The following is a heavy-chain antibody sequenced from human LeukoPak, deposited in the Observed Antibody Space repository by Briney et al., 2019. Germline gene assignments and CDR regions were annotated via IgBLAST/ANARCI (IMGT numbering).Heavy chain of an antibody. CDR3: AREHYYDSSGFYRDFDC. CDR2: ISYDGSNK. D-gene: IGHD3-22*01. J-gene: IGHJ4*02. CDR1: GFIFSSYA. Sequence: LRLSCAASGFIFSSYAMHWVRQAPGKGLEWLALISYDGSNKYYADSVKGRFTISRDNSKNTLYLQMNSLRAEDTAVYYCAREHYYDSSGFYRDFDCWGQGTLVTVSS. V-gene: IGHV3-30-3*01.